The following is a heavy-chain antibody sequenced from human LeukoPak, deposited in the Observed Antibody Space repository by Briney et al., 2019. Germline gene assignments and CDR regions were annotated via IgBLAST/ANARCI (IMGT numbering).Heavy chain of an antibody. V-gene: IGHV4-30-4*01. Sequence: SETLSLTCTVSGGSISSGDYYWSWIRQPPGKGLEWIGYIYYSGSTYYNPSLKSRVTISVDTSKNQFSLKLSSVTAADTAVYYCARGGEMATPTFDYWGQGTLVTVSS. D-gene: IGHD5-24*01. CDR2: IYYSGST. J-gene: IGHJ4*02. CDR1: GGSISSGDYY. CDR3: ARGGEMATPTFDY.